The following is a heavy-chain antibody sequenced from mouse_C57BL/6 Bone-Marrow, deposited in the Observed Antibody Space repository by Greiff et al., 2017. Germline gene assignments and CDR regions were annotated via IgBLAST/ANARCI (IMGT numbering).Heavy chain of an antibody. CDR2: IWRGGST. CDR3: ATLYYGSSLYYAMDY. CDR1: GFSLTSYG. D-gene: IGHD1-1*01. Sequence: VKVVESGPGLVQPSQSLSITCTVSGFSLTSYGVHWVRQSPGKGLEWLGVIWRGGSTDYNAAFMSRLSITKDNSKSQVFFKMNSLQADDTAIYYCATLYYGSSLYYAMDYWGQGTSVTVSS. J-gene: IGHJ4*01. V-gene: IGHV2-5*01.